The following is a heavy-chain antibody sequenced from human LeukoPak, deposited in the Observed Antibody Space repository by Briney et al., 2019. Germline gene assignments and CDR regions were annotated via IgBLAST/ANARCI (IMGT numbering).Heavy chain of an antibody. J-gene: IGHJ5*02. CDR3: ARDSNGDWFDP. CDR1: GGSISSYY. V-gene: IGHV4-59*12. D-gene: IGHD4-11*01. CDR2: IYYSGST. Sequence: SQTLSLTCTVSGGSISSYYWSWIRQPPGKGLEWIGYIYYSGSTNYNPSLKSRVTISVDTSKNQFSLKLSSVTAADTAVYYCARDSNGDWFDPWGQGTLVTVSS.